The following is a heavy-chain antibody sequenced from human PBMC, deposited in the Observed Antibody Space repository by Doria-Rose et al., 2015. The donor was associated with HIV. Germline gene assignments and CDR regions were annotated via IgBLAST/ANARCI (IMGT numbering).Heavy chain of an antibody. J-gene: IGHJ5*02. Sequence: VPKQESGGGLLKPSETLSLTCAVYGESFSAYYWNWIRQPPGKGLEWIGEINHSGTTNYNPSLKNRLTITVDTSKTEDSPNLSSVPDAGTAVYVGAGGKFCRGGTRYISRCNPWGEGTLVSIST. CDR1: GESFSAYY. CDR2: INHSGTT. CDR3: AGGKFCRGGTRYISRCNP. D-gene: IGHD2-15*01. V-gene: IGHV4-34*01.